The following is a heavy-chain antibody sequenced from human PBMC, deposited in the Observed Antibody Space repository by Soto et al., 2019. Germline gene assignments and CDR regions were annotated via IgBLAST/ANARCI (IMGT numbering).Heavy chain of an antibody. V-gene: IGHV4-61*01. D-gene: IGHD6-19*01. CDR3: ARGIEGWYQGRYYYGMDV. CDR1: GGSVSSGSYY. CDR2: IYYSGST. Sequence: QVQLQESGPGLVKPSETLSLTCTVSGGSVSSGSYYWSWIRQPPGKGLEWIGYIYYSGSTNYTPSLTSRVPKSLDTSKNQFSLKLSSVTAADTAVYYCARGIEGWYQGRYYYGMDVWGQGTTVTVSS. J-gene: IGHJ6*02.